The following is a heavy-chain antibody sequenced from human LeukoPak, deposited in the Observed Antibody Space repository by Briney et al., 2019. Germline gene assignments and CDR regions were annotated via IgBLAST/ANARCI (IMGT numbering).Heavy chain of an antibody. D-gene: IGHD6-19*01. V-gene: IGHV4-59*01. J-gene: IGHJ4*02. CDR2: IYYSGST. CDR3: ARSYSSGPFDL. Sequence: PSETLSLTCTVSGDSISSYYWNWIRQPPGKGLEWIGYIYYSGSTKYNASLKSRATISLDTSNNQFSLKLRSMTAADTAVYYCARSYSSGPFDLWGQGTLVIASS. CDR1: GDSISSYY.